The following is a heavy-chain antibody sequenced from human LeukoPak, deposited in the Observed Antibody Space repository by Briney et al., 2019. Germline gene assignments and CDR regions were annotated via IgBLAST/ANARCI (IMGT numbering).Heavy chain of an antibody. Sequence: GGSLRLSCAASGFTFTSYAMHWVRQAPGKGLEWVAVISYNGSNKYYVESVKGRFTISRDNSKNTLYLQMNSLRTEDTAVYYCARGLSGNYYYYYAMDVWGQGTTVTVSS. CDR1: GFTFTSYA. D-gene: IGHD6-19*01. V-gene: IGHV3-30-3*01. J-gene: IGHJ6*02. CDR3: ARGLSGNYYYYYAMDV. CDR2: ISYNGSNK.